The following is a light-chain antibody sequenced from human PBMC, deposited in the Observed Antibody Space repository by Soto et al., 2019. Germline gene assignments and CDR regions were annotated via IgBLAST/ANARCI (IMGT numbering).Light chain of an antibody. V-gene: IGKV2-28*01. Sequence: DIVMTQSPLSLPVTPGEPASISCRSSQSLLHSNGYNYLDWYLQKPGQSPQLLIYLGSNRASGVPERFSGSGSGTDVTLKISRVEAEDVGVYYCMQALQTPRLTFGGGTKVEIK. CDR3: MQALQTPRLT. CDR1: QSLLHSNGYNY. CDR2: LGS. J-gene: IGKJ4*01.